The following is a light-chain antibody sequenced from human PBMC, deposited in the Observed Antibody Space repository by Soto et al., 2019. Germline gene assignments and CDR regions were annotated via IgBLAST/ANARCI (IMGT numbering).Light chain of an antibody. CDR1: NIGSKS. Sequence: SYELTQPTSVSVAPGKTARITCGGNNIGSKSVHWYQQKPGQAPVLVIYYDSDRPSGIPERFSGSNSGNTATLTISRVEAGDEADYYCQVWDSSSDHNVFGSGTQLTVL. CDR2: YDS. V-gene: IGLV3-21*04. J-gene: IGLJ6*01. CDR3: QVWDSSSDHNV.